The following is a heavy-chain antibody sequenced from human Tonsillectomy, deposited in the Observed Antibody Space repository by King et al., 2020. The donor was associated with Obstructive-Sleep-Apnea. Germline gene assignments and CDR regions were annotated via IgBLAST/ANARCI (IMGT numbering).Heavy chain of an antibody. CDR2: INHSGST. CDR1: GGSFSGYY. CDR3: ARVGKKGQWLLKGCFDY. D-gene: IGHD6-19*01. Sequence: VQLQQWGAGLLKPSETLSLTCAVYGGSFSGYYWSWIRQPPGKGLEWIGEINHSGSTNYNPSLKSRVTISVDTSKNQFSLKLSSVTAADTAVYYCARVGKKGQWLLKGCFDYWGQGTLVTVSS. V-gene: IGHV4-34*01. J-gene: IGHJ4*02.